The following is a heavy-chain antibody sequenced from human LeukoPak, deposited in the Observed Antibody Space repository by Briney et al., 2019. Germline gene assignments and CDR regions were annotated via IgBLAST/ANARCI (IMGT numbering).Heavy chain of an antibody. CDR3: ARDWFHATDY. Sequence: TGGSLRLSCAASGFTFSDTWMHWVRQVPGKGLVWVSRIRGDGSDARYAESVKGRFTISGDNAKNTLYLQMNSLRDEDTAVYYCARDWFHATDYWGQGTLVTVSS. V-gene: IGHV3-74*01. D-gene: IGHD2/OR15-2a*01. J-gene: IGHJ4*02. CDR2: IRGDGSDA. CDR1: GFTFSDTW.